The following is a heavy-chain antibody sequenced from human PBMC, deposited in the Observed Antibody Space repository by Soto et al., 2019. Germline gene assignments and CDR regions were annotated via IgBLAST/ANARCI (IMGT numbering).Heavy chain of an antibody. Sequence: QLQLQESGPGLVKPSETLSLTCTVSGGSISSSSYYWGWIRQPPGKGLEWIGSIYYSGLTYYNPSLKRRVTRSVDKSKNQFSLKLSSLTAADTAVYYCARLEGLATISYYFDYWGQGTLVTVSS. CDR2: IYYSGLT. J-gene: IGHJ4*02. CDR1: GGSISSSSYY. V-gene: IGHV4-39*01. D-gene: IGHD3-9*01. CDR3: ARLEGLATISYYFDY.